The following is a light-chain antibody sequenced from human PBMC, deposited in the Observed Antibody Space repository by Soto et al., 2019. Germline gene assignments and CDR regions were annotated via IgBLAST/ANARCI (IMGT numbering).Light chain of an antibody. Sequence: QSALTQPASVSGSPGQSITISCVGTSRDIGHFNYVSWYQQHPGKAPKLLIYEVSNRPSGVSRRFSGSKSGNTASLTISGLQAEDEAHYYCASYSGSTVEVVFGGGTKLTVL. V-gene: IGLV2-14*01. J-gene: IGLJ3*02. CDR2: EVS. CDR3: ASYSGSTVEVV. CDR1: SRDIGHFNY.